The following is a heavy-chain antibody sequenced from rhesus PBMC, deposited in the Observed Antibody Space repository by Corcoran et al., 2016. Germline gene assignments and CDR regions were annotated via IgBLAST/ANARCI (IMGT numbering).Heavy chain of an antibody. Sequence: QVQLVQSGGEIKQPGASVKLSCKASGYSFTTHYIHWVRQAPGQGLEWRGQISPYNGNKHYAQTFQGRVTITTDTSTSTAYMALSSLRSEDTAVYYCTRDKSGGFDYWGQGVLVTVSS. CDR2: ISPYNGNK. CDR1: GYSFTTHY. CDR3: TRDKSGGFDY. J-gene: IGHJ4*01. V-gene: IGHV1-180*01.